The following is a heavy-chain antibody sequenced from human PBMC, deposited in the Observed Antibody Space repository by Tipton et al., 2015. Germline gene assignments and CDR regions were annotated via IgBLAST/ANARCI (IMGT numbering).Heavy chain of an antibody. J-gene: IGHJ4*02. CDR3: ARVGSRWSLDY. Sequence: SLRLSCAASGFSVSSKNMSWVRQGPGKGLEWIASISPGGSVMSHAVSVQGRFSVSRDNAKDSLFLQMTSLRADDTAVYYCARVGSRWSLDYWGRGTLVTVSP. D-gene: IGHD6-13*01. CDR1: GFSVSSKN. V-gene: IGHV3-11*01. CDR2: ISPGGSVM.